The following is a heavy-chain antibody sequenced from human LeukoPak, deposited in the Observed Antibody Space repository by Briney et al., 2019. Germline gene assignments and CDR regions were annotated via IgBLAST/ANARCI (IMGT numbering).Heavy chain of an antibody. CDR1: GFSFSNYA. CDR2: VSGGAGRT. J-gene: IGHJ3*01. V-gene: IGHV3-23*01. D-gene: IGHD2/OR15-2a*01. CDR3: AKAFLGDVEGLDF. Sequence: GGSLRLSCAASGFSFSNYAMSWVRQAPGKGLEWVSTVSGGAGRTYYADSVKGRFTISRDNSKNTLYLQMNSLRAEDAAVYYCAKAFLGDVEGLDFWGQGTLVTVSS.